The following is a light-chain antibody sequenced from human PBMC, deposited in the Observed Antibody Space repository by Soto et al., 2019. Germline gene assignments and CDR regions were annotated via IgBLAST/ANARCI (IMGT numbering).Light chain of an antibody. CDR2: GAS. CDR3: QQYGNSPYT. CDR1: QSISSSY. Sequence: EIVLTQSPGTLSLSPGERATLSCRGSQSISSSYLGWYQQKPGQAPRLLIYGASSRATGIPDRFSGSGSGTVFTLTISRLEPEDFAVYYCQQYGNSPYTFGQGTKLEIK. J-gene: IGKJ2*01. V-gene: IGKV3-20*01.